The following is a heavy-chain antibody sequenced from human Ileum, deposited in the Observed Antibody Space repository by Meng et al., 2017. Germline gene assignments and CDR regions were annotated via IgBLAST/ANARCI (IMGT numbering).Heavy chain of an antibody. V-gene: IGHV4-61*01. J-gene: IGHJ4*02. CDR3: ARGHYDKYFDS. Sequence: QVQLHESGPGMARPSETLSLTCTISGGSVNTGSYYWSWIRQPPGKGLEWIGYMYFSGSTKYNASLKSRVSISVDTSKKQFSLNLTSVTAADTAVYYCARGHYDKYFDSWGQGTLVTVSS. D-gene: IGHD3-22*01. CDR1: GGSVNTGSYY. CDR2: MYFSGST.